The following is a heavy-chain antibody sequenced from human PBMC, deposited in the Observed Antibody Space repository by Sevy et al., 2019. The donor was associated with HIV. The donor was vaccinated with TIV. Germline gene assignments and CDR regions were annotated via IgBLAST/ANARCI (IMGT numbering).Heavy chain of an antibody. V-gene: IGHV1-18*01. CDR2: ISAYNGNT. Sequence: ASVKVSCKASGYTFTSYGISWVRQAPGQGLEWMGWISAYNGNTNYAQKLQGRVTMTTDTSTSKAYMELRSLRSDDTAVYYCARDAYSGTAGWFDPWGQGTLVTVSS. J-gene: IGHJ5*02. CDR1: GYTFTSYG. D-gene: IGHD1-26*01. CDR3: ARDAYSGTAGWFDP.